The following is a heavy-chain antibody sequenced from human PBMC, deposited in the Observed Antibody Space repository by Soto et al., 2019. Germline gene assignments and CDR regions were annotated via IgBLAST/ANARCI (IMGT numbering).Heavy chain of an antibody. CDR2: ISYDGSNK. CDR3: ASYQMWIQRTEGY. CDR1: GFTFSSYG. D-gene: IGHD5-18*01. V-gene: IGHV3-30*03. Sequence: GGSLRLSCAASGFTFSSYGMHWVRQAPGKGLEWVAVISYDGSNKYYADSVKGRFTISRDNSKNTLYLQMNSLRAEDTAVYYCASYQMWIQRTEGYWGQGTLVTVSS. J-gene: IGHJ4*02.